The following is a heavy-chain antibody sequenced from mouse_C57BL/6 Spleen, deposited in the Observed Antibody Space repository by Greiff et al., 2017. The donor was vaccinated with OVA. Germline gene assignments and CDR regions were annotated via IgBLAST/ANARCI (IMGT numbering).Heavy chain of an antibody. V-gene: IGHV5-17*01. CDR3: ARGSGDFDY. J-gene: IGHJ2*01. Sequence: EVKLVESGGGLVKPGGSLKLSCAASGFTFSDYGMHWVRQAPETGLEWVAYLSSGSSTIYYADTVKGRFTISGDNANNTLFLQMTSMRSEDTDMYYGARGSGDFDYWGQGTTLTVSS. CDR2: LSSGSSTI. CDR1: GFTFSDYG. D-gene: IGHD1-1*01.